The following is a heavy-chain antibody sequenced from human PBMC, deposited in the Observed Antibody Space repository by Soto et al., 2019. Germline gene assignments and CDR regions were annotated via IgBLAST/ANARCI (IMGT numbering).Heavy chain of an antibody. Sequence: QLQLQESGPGLVKPSETLSLTCTVSGGSISSSSYYWGWIRQPPGKGLEWIGSIYYSGSTYYNPSLKSRVTISVDTSKNQFSLKLSSVTAADTAVYYCARRTDCSGGSCYVYDFDYWVQGTLVTVAS. D-gene: IGHD2-15*01. V-gene: IGHV4-39*01. CDR1: GGSISSSSYY. J-gene: IGHJ4*02. CDR3: ARRTDCSGGSCYVYDFDY. CDR2: IYYSGST.